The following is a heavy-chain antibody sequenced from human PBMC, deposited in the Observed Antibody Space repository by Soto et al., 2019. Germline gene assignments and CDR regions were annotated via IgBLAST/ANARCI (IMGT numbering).Heavy chain of an antibody. Sequence: ASETLSLTCTVSGGSINSGGDYWSWIRQHPGKGLEWIGYIHYSGSTYYNPSLKSRVTISVDTSENQFSLKLSSLTAADTAVYYCARDLLPSLFFDSWGQGTLVTVS. J-gene: IGHJ4*02. CDR3: ARDLLPSLFFDS. CDR1: GGSINSGGDY. V-gene: IGHV4-31*03. CDR2: IHYSGST.